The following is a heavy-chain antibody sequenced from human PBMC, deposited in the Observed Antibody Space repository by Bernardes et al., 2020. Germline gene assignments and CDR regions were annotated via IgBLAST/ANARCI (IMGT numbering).Heavy chain of an antibody. CDR2: ISSSSSYI. CDR1: GFTFSSYS. V-gene: IGHV3-21*01. J-gene: IGHJ3*02. CDR3: ARDTVSSGWANDAFDI. Sequence: GGSLRLSCAASGFTFSSYSMNWVRQAPGKGLEWVSSISSSSSYIYYADSVKGRFTISRDNAKNSLYLQMNSLRAEDTAVYYCARDTVSSGWANDAFDIWGQGTMVTVSS. D-gene: IGHD6-19*01.